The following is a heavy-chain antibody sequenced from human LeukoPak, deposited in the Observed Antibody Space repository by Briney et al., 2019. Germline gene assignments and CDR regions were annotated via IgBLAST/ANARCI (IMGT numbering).Heavy chain of an antibody. CDR1: GYTFTDHT. J-gene: IGHJ3*01. V-gene: IGHV1-2*02. D-gene: IGHD3-22*01. CDR3: ARRYDSRGPVTFDF. Sequence: ASVKVSCEASGYTFTDHTIHWVRQAPGQGLEWMGWINPIIGPTNYAKRFEGRLTVTRDTSINTVFMELSSLNPDDTAVFYCARRYDSRGPVTFDFWGQGTLVTVSS. CDR2: INPIIGPT.